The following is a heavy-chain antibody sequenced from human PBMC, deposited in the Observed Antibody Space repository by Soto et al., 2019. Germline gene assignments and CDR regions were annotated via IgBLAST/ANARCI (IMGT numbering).Heavy chain of an antibody. D-gene: IGHD3-9*01. J-gene: IGHJ6*02. CDR2: IYHSGST. CDR1: GGSISSNNW. CDR3: ARSPYTTGYHYGMDV. V-gene: IGHV4-4*02. Sequence: LSLTCAVSGGSISSNNWWSWVRQPPGKGLEWIGEIYHSGSTNYNPSLKSRVTISVDKSKNQFSLKLSSVTAADTAVYYCARSPYTTGYHYGMDVWGQGTTVTVSS.